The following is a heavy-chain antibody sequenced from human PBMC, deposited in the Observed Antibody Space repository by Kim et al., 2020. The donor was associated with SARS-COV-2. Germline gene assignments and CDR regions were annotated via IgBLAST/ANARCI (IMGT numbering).Heavy chain of an antibody. Sequence: GGSLRLSCSASGFTFRNFAMHWVRQAPGKGLEFVSAITSNALATYYADSVKGRFTISRDNSENTVTLQMSSLRPEDTAVYYCVKVIYGSGSPYYGMDVWGQGTKVTVSS. CDR3: VKVIYGSGSPYYGMDV. D-gene: IGHD3-10*01. J-gene: IGHJ6*02. CDR1: GFTFRNFA. CDR2: ITSNALAT. V-gene: IGHV3-64D*09.